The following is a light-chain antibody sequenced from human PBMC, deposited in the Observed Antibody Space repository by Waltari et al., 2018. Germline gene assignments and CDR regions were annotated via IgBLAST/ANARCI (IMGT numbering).Light chain of an antibody. CDR1: QSVRSSY. V-gene: IGKV3-20*01. Sequence: EIVLTQSPRTLSLPPGERATLSCRASQSVRSSYLAWYQQKPGPAPRLLIYGAASRATGIPDRFSGSGSGKDFTLTISRLEPEDFAVYYCQQYGSSRGWTFGQGTKVEIK. CDR2: GAA. J-gene: IGKJ1*01. CDR3: QQYGSSRGWT.